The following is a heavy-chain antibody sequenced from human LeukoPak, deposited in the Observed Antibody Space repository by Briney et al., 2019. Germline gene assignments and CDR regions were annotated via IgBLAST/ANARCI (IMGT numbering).Heavy chain of an antibody. CDR2: MNPNSGNT. J-gene: IGHJ5*02. CDR1: GYTFTSYD. CDR3: ASITMVRGAQAGFDP. Sequence: ALVKVSCKASGYTFTSYDINWVRQATGQGLEWMGWMNPNSGNTGYAQKFQGRVTMTRNTSISTAYMELSSLRSEDTAVYYCASITMVRGAQAGFDPWGQGTLVTVSS. V-gene: IGHV1-8*01. D-gene: IGHD3-10*01.